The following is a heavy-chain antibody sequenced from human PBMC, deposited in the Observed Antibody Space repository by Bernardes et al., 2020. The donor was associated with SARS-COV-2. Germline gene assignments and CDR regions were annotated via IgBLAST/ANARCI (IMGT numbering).Heavy chain of an antibody. CDR2: IKQDGSEK. J-gene: IGHJ6*02. CDR1: GFTFSSYW. V-gene: IGHV3-7*03. CDR3: ARDLFHSSSWYSYYYYGMDV. Sequence: GGSLRFSCAASGFTFSSYWMSWVHKAPGKGLEWVANIKQDGSEKYYVDSVKCRFTISRDNAKNSLYLQMNSLRAEDTAVYYCARDLFHSSSWYSYYYYGMDVWGQGTTVTVSS. D-gene: IGHD6-13*01.